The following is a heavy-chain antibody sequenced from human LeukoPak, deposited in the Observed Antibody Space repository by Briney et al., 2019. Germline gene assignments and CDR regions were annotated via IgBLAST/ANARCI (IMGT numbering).Heavy chain of an antibody. Sequence: GGSLRLSCAASGFTFSSYGMHWVRQAPGKGLEWVAVISYDGSNKYYADSVKGRFTISRDNSKNTLYLQMNSLRAEDTAVYYCAKALTTVTTRNAFDIWGQGTMVTVSS. J-gene: IGHJ3*02. CDR1: GFTFSSYG. V-gene: IGHV3-30*18. CDR2: ISYDGSNK. D-gene: IGHD4-17*01. CDR3: AKALTTVTTRNAFDI.